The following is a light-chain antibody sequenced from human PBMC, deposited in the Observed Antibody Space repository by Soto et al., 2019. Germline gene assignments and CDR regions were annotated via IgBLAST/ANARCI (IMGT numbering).Light chain of an antibody. CDR3: AAWDDSLYGFV. V-gene: IGLV1-44*01. Sequence: QSALTQPPSASGTPGQRVSISCSGSSSTIGSNSVQWHQQLPGTAPNLLIYADNQRPSGVPDRFSGSKSGTSASLAITGLQSGDEADYYCAAWDDSLYGFVFGTVTKVTDL. CDR1: SSTIGSNS. J-gene: IGLJ1*01. CDR2: ADN.